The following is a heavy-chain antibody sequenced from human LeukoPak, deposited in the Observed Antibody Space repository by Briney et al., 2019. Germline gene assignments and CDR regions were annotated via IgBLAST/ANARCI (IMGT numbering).Heavy chain of an antibody. V-gene: IGHV4-39*02. CDR3: ARDTPAIRDYYYGMDV. J-gene: IGHJ6*02. Sequence: SETLSLTCTVSGGSISSSSYYWGWIRQPPGKGLEWIGSIYYSGSTYYNPSLKSRVTISVDTSKNQFSLKLSSVTAADTAVYYCARDTPAIRDYYYGMDVWGQGTTVTVSS. CDR1: GGSISSSSYY. CDR2: IYYSGST. D-gene: IGHD2-2*02.